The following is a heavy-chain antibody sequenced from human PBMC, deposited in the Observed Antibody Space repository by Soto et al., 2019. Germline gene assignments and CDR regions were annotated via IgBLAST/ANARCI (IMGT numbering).Heavy chain of an antibody. CDR2: ISSSSSTI. V-gene: IGHV3-48*02. CDR3: ARDMLAPGYYYYYGMDV. J-gene: IGHJ6*02. Sequence: GGSLRLSCAASGFTFSSYSMNWVRQAPGKGLEWVSYISSSSSTIYYADSVKGRFTISRDNAKNSLYLQMNSLRDEDTAVYYCARDMLAPGYYYYYGMDVWGQGTTVTVYS. CDR1: GFTFSSYS. D-gene: IGHD2-8*01.